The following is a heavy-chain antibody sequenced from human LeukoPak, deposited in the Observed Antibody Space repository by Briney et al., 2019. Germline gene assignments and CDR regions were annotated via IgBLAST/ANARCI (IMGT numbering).Heavy chain of an antibody. D-gene: IGHD3-10*01. CDR2: INPNSGGT. J-gene: IGHJ4*02. CDR3: ARDYYGSGSYYMGYFDY. V-gene: IGHV1-2*02. Sequence: GASVKVSCKASGYTFTGYYMHWVRQAPGQGLEWMGWINPNSGGTNYAQKFQGRVTMTRDTSISTAYMELSRLRSDDTAVYYCARDYYGSGSYYMGYFDYWGQGTLVTVSS. CDR1: GYTFTGYY.